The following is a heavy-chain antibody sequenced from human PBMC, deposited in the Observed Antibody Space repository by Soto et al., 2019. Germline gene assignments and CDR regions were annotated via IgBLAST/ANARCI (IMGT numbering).Heavy chain of an antibody. CDR1: RGSFKNYT. CDR3: ARGATHGIFDY. J-gene: IGHJ4*02. V-gene: IGHV1-69*13. CDR2: IIPIFGPA. D-gene: IGHD1-26*01. Sequence: SGQVSFKTSRGSFKNYTINWVRQAPGQGLEWMGGIIPIFGPANYAQRFQGRVTITADESTSTAYMELSSLRSDDTAVYYCARGATHGIFDYWSQGTLVTVSS.